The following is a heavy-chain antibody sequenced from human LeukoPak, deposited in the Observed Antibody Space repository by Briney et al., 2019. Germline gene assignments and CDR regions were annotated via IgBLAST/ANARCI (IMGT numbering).Heavy chain of an antibody. V-gene: IGHV3-48*02. CDR3: AREKTFDDYGDLDTYYYYGMDV. Sequence: GGSLRLSCAASGFTFSSYSMNWVRQAPGKGLEWVSYISISSSTIYYADSVKGRFTISRDNAKNSLYLQMNSLRDEDTAVYYCAREKTFDDYGDLDTYYYYGMDVWGQGTTVTVSS. J-gene: IGHJ6*02. D-gene: IGHD4-17*01. CDR1: GFTFSSYS. CDR2: ISISSSTI.